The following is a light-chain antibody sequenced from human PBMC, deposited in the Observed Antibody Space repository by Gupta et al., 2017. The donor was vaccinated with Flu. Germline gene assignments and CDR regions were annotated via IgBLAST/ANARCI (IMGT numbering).Light chain of an antibody. Sequence: QTVVTQAPSFSVSPGGTVTLTCGLTSGSVSTRHYPSWYQQTPGQSPRTLIYNTDRRSSGVPDRFSGSIRGNKAALTITEAQADDESDYYCVGDGGRDIWVFGGGTKLTVL. V-gene: IGLV8-61*01. CDR2: NTD. CDR1: SGSVSTRHY. CDR3: VGDGGRDIWV. J-gene: IGLJ3*02.